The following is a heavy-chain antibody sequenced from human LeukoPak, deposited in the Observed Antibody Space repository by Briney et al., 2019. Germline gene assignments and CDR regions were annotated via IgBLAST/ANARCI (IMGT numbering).Heavy chain of an antibody. V-gene: IGHV3-30*18. J-gene: IGHJ4*02. CDR1: GFTFSSYG. CDR2: ISDDGSNK. Sequence: GRSLRLSCAASGFTFSSYGMHWVRQAPGKGLEWVAVISDDGSNKYYADSVKGRFTISRDNSKNTLYLQMNSLRAEDTAVYYCAKDGSTGWYDLDYWGQGTLVTVSS. CDR3: AKDGSTGWYDLDY. D-gene: IGHD6-19*01.